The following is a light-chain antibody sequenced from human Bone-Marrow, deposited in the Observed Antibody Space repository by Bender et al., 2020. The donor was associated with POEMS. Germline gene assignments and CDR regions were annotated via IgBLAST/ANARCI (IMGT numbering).Light chain of an antibody. CDR3: SSYTGYNSPVI. J-gene: IGLJ2*01. CDR2: EVS. Sequence: QPALTQPASVSGSPGQSITISCTGTSIDVGDYNYVSWYQQHPDKAPKLLIYEVSNRPSGVPDRFSGSKSGNTASLTVSGLQAEDEADYYCSSYTGYNSPVIFGGGTKLTVL. CDR1: SIDVGDYNY. V-gene: IGLV2-8*01.